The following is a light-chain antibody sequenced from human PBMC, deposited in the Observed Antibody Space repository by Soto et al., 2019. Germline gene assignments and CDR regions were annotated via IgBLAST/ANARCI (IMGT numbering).Light chain of an antibody. J-gene: IGKJ5*01. V-gene: IGKV3-15*01. CDR2: GAS. CDR3: QQYNNWPLT. Sequence: EIVLTQSPGTLSLSPGERATLSFRASQSVSSSSLAWYQQKPGQAPRLLIYGASTRATDIPARFSGSGSGTEFTLTISSLQSEDFAVYYCQQYNNWPLTFGGGTRLE. CDR1: QSVSSS.